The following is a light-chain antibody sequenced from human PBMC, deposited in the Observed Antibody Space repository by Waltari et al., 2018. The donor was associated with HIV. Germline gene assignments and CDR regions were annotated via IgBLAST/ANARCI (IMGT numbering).Light chain of an antibody. CDR1: RSNIGSNT. J-gene: IGLJ3*02. Sequence: QSVLTPPPSASGTPGQSVTIACSGSRSNIGSNTVSWYQQLPGTAPKLFIYSNNQRPSGVPDRFSGSKSGTSASLAISGLQSEDEADYYCAAWDDSLNGWVFGGGTKLTVV. CDR2: SNN. CDR3: AAWDDSLNGWV. V-gene: IGLV1-44*01.